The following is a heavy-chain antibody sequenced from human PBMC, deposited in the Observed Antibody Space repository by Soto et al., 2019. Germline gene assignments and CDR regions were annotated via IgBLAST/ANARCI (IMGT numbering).Heavy chain of an antibody. CDR2: ISSSGSTI. CDR1: GFTFSSYE. V-gene: IGHV3-48*03. J-gene: IGHJ4*02. CDR3: ARDLFTYYYDSSGYPNDDY. D-gene: IGHD3-22*01. Sequence: GSLRLSCAASGFTFSSYEMNWVRQAPGKGLEWVSYISSSGSTIYYADSVKGRFTISRDNAKNSLYLQMNSLRAEDTAVYYCARDLFTYYYDSSGYPNDDYWGQGTLVTVSS.